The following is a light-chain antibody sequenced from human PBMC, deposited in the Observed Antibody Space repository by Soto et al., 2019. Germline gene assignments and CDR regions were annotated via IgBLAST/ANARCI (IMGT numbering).Light chain of an antibody. J-gene: IGKJ4*02. Sequence: IQMTQSASTLSASVVDRVSITVLASQSISSWLACYQQKPGKAPKLLIYDVSSLESGVPSRFSGSGSGTEFTLTISSLQPDDFATHYCQQYKRYRLAFGGGTKVDI. V-gene: IGKV1-5*01. CDR3: QQYKRYRLA. CDR1: QSISSW. CDR2: DVS.